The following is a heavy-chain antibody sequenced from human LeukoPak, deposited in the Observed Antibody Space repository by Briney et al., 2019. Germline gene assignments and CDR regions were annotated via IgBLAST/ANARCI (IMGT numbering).Heavy chain of an antibody. CDR3: AKGRAVAGIGYGMDV. D-gene: IGHD6-19*01. J-gene: IGHJ6*02. CDR2: ISWDGGST. CDR1: GFTFDDYT. V-gene: IGHV3-43*01. Sequence: GGSLRLSCAASGFTFDDYTMHCVRQAPGKGLEWVSLISWDGGSTYYADSVKGRFTISRDNSKNSLYLQMNSLRTEDTALYYCAKGRAVAGIGYGMDVWGQGTTVTVSS.